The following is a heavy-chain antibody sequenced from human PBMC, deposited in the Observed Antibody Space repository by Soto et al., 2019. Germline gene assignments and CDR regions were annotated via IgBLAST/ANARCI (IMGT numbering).Heavy chain of an antibody. J-gene: IGHJ1*01. CDR1: GYTFNSYD. D-gene: IGHD3-22*01. Sequence: ASVKACCKASGYTFNSYDINWVRHDTGQGLEWMGWMNPNSGNTGYAQKFQGRVTMTRNTSISTAYMELSSLRSEDTAVYYCARSYSSGYYPEFQHWGQGTLVTVSS. CDR2: MNPNSGNT. V-gene: IGHV1-8*01. CDR3: ARSYSSGYYPEFQH.